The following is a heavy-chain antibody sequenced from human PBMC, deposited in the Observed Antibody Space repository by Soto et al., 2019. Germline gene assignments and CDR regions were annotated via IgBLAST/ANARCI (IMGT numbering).Heavy chain of an antibody. D-gene: IGHD3-16*01. CDR1: GYTFANYA. Sequence: QVRLVQSGTEVKKPGASVMVSCKATGYTFANYAIHWGRQAPGQDFEWMGWINAGNGNTRNSQKFQGRVTFTRDTSATTAHMEVGSLRFEDTAVYHCARDLSGWGLTTGHFGVDVWGQGTTVIVSS. J-gene: IGHJ6*02. CDR2: INAGNGNT. V-gene: IGHV1-3*01. CDR3: ARDLSGWGLTTGHFGVDV.